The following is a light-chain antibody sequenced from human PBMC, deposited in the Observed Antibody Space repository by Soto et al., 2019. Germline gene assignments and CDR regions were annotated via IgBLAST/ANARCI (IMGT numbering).Light chain of an antibody. V-gene: IGKV3-15*01. CDR3: QQYNNWPLT. CDR1: QNLSRY. Sequence: EVVLTQSPGTLSLSPGAQASLSCRASQNLSRYFLAWYQEKPGQAPRLLIYGASTRAAGIPARFSGSGSGTEFTLTISSLQSEDFAVYYCQQYNNWPLTFGGGTKVDIK. CDR2: GAS. J-gene: IGKJ4*01.